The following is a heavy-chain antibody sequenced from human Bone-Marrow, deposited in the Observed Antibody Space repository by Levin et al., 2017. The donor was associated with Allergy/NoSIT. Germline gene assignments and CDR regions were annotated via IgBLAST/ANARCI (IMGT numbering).Heavy chain of an antibody. CDR3: AKSYSSGVNWFDP. D-gene: IGHD6-19*01. CDR2: ISSSGSTI. CDR1: GFTFSDYY. J-gene: IGHJ5*02. V-gene: IGHV3-11*01. Sequence: GESLKISCAASGFTFSDYYMSWIRQAPGKGLEWVSYISSSGSTIYYADSVRGRFTISRDNAKNSLYLQMNSLRAEDTAVYYCAKSYSSGVNWFDPWGQGTLVTVSS.